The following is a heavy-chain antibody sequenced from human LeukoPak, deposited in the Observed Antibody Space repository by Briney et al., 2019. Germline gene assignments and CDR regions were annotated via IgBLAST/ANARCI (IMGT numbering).Heavy chain of an antibody. V-gene: IGHV4-31*03. Sequence: SETLSLTCTVSGGSISSSGYYWSWIRQHPGKGLEWIGYIYNSGNTYYNPSLKSRVTISVDTSKNQFSLKLNSVTAADTAVYYCARVFGELSRRHFYNYGMDVWGQGTTVTVS. CDR2: IYNSGNT. D-gene: IGHD3-10*01. J-gene: IGHJ6*02. CDR3: ARVFGELSRRHFYNYGMDV. CDR1: GGSISSSGYY.